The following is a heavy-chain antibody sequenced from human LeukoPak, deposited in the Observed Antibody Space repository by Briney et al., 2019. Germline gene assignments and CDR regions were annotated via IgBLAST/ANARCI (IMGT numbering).Heavy chain of an antibody. CDR2: ISRSGNTI. Sequence: LSLTCTVSGGSISSYYWSWIRQAPGKGLEWVSYISRSGNTIYCADSLKGRFTISRDNAKTSLYLQMNSLRAEDTAVYYCARGYYYDTSGYGSIFDYWGQGTLVTVSS. V-gene: IGHV3-11*01. D-gene: IGHD3-22*01. CDR3: ARGYYYDTSGYGSIFDY. J-gene: IGHJ4*02. CDR1: GGSISSYY.